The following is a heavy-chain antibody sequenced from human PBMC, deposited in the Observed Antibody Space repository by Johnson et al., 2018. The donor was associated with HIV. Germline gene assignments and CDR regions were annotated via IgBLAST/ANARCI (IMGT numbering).Heavy chain of an antibody. V-gene: IGHV3-53*01. J-gene: IGHJ3*02. CDR1: GFSISSNY. CDR3: ARDSYLNDDAFDI. Sequence: MLLVESGGGLIQPGGSLRLSCKASGFSISSNYMSWVRQPPGKGLEWVSVFYSGSNTYYADPVKGRFTISRDNSNNTLYLQMNSLRAEDTAVYYCARDSYLNDDAFDIWGQGTMVTVSS. D-gene: IGHD1-1*01. CDR2: FYSGSNT.